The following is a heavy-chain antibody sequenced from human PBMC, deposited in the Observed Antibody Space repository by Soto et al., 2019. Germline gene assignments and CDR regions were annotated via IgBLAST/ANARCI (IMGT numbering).Heavy chain of an antibody. CDR3: ARPGKNYGMDV. CDR2: MNPNSGNT. Sequence: ASVKVSCTASGCTFSSYTINWVRQATGQGLEWMGWMNPNSGNTGYAQKFQGRVTMTRNTSISTAYMELSSLRSEDTAVYYCARPGKNYGMDVWGQGTTVTVSS. CDR1: GCTFSSYT. V-gene: IGHV1-8*02. J-gene: IGHJ6*02.